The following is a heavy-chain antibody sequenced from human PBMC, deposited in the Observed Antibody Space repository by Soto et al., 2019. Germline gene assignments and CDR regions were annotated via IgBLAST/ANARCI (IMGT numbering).Heavy chain of an antibody. J-gene: IGHJ2*01. CDR1: GFMFSCCA. CDR2: IHGDGDYS. V-gene: IGHV3-23*01. D-gene: IGHD1-26*01. Sequence: EVQLLDSGGGLVQPGGSLRLSCAASGFMFSCCAMSWVRQAPGKGLEWVSTIHGDGDYSHYTDSVEGRFTISRDNSRNTLYLHLISLRGDDTAVYFGEINRGGGSYTTGSFAVWGRGTLVTVSS. CDR3: EINRGGGSYTTGSFAV.